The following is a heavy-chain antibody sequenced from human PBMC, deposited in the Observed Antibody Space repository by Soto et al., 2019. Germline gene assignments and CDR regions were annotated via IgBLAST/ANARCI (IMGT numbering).Heavy chain of an antibody. CDR3: ARGAIAAAGLPFDI. J-gene: IGHJ3*02. CDR2: IYYSGST. D-gene: IGHD6-13*01. Sequence: SETLSLTCTVSGVTISSYYWSWIRKPPGKGLEWIGYIYYSGSTNYNPSLKSRVTISVDTSKNQFSLKLSSVTAADTAVYYCARGAIAAAGLPFDIWGQRTMVTVSS. V-gene: IGHV4-59*01. CDR1: GVTISSYY.